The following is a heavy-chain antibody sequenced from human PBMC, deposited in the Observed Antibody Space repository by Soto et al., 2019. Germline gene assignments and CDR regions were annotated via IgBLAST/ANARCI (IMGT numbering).Heavy chain of an antibody. V-gene: IGHV5-51*01. J-gene: IGHJ4*02. Sequence: ESLNISCKGSGSNFARYWIAWLRQMPGKGLELMGIIYPSDSDTRYRPSFQGQVTISADKSISSAYLQWSSLRASDTAMYYCARGGVSTRTFDYCGQGTPLTRSS. CDR1: GSNFARYW. CDR2: IYPSDSDT. D-gene: IGHD3-3*01. CDR3: ARGGVSTRTFDY.